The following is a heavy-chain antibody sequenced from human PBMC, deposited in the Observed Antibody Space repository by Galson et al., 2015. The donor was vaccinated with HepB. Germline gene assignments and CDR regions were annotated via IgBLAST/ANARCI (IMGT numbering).Heavy chain of an antibody. D-gene: IGHD5-18*01. CDR1: GGTFSSYT. V-gene: IGHV1-69*02. Sequence: SVKVSCKASGGTFSSYTISWVRQAPGQGLEWMGRIIPILGIANYAQKFQGRVTITADKSTSTAYMELSSLGSEDTAVYYCARVSVDTAMVMALPSFYYYYGMDVWGQGTTVTVSS. CDR2: IIPILGIA. CDR3: ARVSVDTAMVMALPSFYYYYGMDV. J-gene: IGHJ6*02.